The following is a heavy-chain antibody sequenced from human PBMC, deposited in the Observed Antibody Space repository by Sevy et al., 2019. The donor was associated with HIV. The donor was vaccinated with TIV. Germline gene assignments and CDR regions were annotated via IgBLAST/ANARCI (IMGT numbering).Heavy chain of an antibody. D-gene: IGHD2-21*02. V-gene: IGHV3-30*09. CDR2: ISYDGRNK. CDR1: GFTFSSYA. J-gene: IGHJ4*02. Sequence: GGSLRLSCSASGFTFSSYALLWVRQAPGKGLEWVSLISYDGRNKYYSDSVKGRFAISRDESKPTLFLQMESLRTEDTAIYYCASVGVSYCTDDCYHRFDYWGRGTLVTVSS. CDR3: ASVGVSYCTDDCYHRFDY.